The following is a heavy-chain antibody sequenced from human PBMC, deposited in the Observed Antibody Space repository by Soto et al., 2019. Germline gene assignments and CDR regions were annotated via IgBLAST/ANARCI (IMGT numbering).Heavy chain of an antibody. CDR3: ARDQPYYYDSSGYLAKDAFDI. V-gene: IGHV3-7*05. D-gene: IGHD3-22*01. Sequence: GGSLRLSCAASGFTFSSYWMSWVRQAPGKGLEWVANIKQDGSEKYYVDSVKGRFTISRDNAKNSLYLQMNSLRAEDTAVYYCARDQPYYYDSSGYLAKDAFDIWGQGTMVTVS. CDR1: GFTFSSYW. CDR2: IKQDGSEK. J-gene: IGHJ3*02.